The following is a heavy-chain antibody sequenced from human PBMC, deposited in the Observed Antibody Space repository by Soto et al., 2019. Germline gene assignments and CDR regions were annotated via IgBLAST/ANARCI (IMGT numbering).Heavy chain of an antibody. CDR3: AGYGSSSAYFQY. V-gene: IGHV4-59*01. D-gene: IGHD6-6*01. J-gene: IGHJ4*02. CDR1: GGSISTYY. Sequence: SETLSLTCTVSGGSISTYYWSWVRQPPGKGLEWIGDIYYSGSTNYNPSLRSRVTISVDTSKNQFSLKLTSVTAADTAVYYCAGYGSSSAYFQYWGQGTLVTVSS. CDR2: IYYSGST.